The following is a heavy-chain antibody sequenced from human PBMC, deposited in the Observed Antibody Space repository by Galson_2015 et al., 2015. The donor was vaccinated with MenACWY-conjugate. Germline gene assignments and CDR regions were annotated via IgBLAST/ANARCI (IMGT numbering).Heavy chain of an antibody. V-gene: IGHV3-23*01. Sequence: SLRLSCAASGFTFSTYAISWVRRAPGKGLEWVSTISGVIGTTYQADSVKGRFTISRDDSKNMLYLQMNNLRAEDTALYICAKADKQTCYGATCYYYFDSWGQGTLVTVSS. CDR3: AKADKQTCYGATCYYYFDS. CDR1: GFTFSTYA. D-gene: IGHD4/OR15-4a*01. J-gene: IGHJ4*02. CDR2: ISGVIGTT.